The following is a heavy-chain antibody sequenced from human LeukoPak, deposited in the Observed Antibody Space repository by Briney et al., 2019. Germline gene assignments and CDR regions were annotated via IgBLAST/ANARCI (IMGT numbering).Heavy chain of an antibody. V-gene: IGHV1-24*01. CDR3: ATMIYCSITSCPNYYYMDV. J-gene: IGHJ6*03. CDR2: IDREDGET. D-gene: IGHD2-2*01. CDR1: GFLLTDLS. Sequence: ASVKVSFKVTGFLLTDLSMHWVRQAPGKGLEWMGSIDREDGETLNTQKFQGRVTMTEDASTNTAYMELSTLRSEDTAVYYCATMIYCSITSCPNYYYMDVWGTGTTVTVSS.